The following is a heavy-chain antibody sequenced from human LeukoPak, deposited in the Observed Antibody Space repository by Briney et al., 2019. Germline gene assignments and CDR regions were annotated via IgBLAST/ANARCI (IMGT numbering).Heavy chain of an antibody. CDR1: GYTFTSYG. J-gene: IGHJ4*02. V-gene: IGHV1-18*01. D-gene: IGHD4-17*01. CDR3: ARVTTGWRHYGDSVFQWSY. CDR2: ISAYNGNT. Sequence: ASVKVSCKASGYTFTSYGISWVRQAPGQGLEWMGWISAYNGNTNYAQKLQGRVTMTTDTSTSTAYMELRSLRSDDTAVYYCARVTTGWRHYGDSVFQWSYWGQGTLVTVSS.